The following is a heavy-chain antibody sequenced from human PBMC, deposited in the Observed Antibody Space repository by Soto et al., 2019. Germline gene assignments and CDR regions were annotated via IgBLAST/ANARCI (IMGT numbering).Heavy chain of an antibody. J-gene: IGHJ4*02. CDR2: INQGGTT. CDR1: GFTFNTCT. Sequence: EVQLLESGGNLVQPGGSLRLSCAASGFTFNTCTMDWVRQAPGRGLEWVSTINQGGTTYYADSVKDRFTISRDNSKNTMYLERKGLRAEDTAIYYCAKGQPLAKQSNYWGQGPLVSVSS. D-gene: IGHD2-21*01. CDR3: AKGQPLAKQSNY. V-gene: IGHV3-23*01.